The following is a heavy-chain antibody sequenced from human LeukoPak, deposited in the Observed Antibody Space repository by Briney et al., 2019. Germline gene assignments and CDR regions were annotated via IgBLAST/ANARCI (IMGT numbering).Heavy chain of an antibody. D-gene: IGHD3-16*01. V-gene: IGHV3-23*01. CDR3: AKDDAWGRFYH. CDR1: GFTFSYYG. Sequence: PGGSLRLSCAASGFTFSYYGMNWVRQAPGKGLEWVSGVTGSCTSTYYADSVRGRFTISRDNSKNTLYLQMNSLRVEDTAVYYCAKDDAWGRFYHWGQGTLVTVSS. J-gene: IGHJ1*01. CDR2: VTGSCTST.